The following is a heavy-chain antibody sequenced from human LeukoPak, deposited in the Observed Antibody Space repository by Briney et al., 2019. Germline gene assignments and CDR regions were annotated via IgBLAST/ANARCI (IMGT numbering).Heavy chain of an antibody. CDR3: ARQGGRQQWPSPNWFDP. J-gene: IGHJ5*02. CDR1: GYTFNSYG. D-gene: IGHD6-19*01. V-gene: IGHV1-18*01. Sequence: ASVKVSCKASGYTFNSYGISWVRQAPGQGLEWMGWISPYNAYTNYAQNFQGRVTMTTDTSTTTAYMELRSLTSDDTAVYYCARQGGRQQWPSPNWFDPWGQGTLVTVSS. CDR2: ISPYNAYT.